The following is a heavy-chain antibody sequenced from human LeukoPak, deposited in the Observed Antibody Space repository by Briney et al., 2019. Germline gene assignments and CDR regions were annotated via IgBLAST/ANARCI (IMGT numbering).Heavy chain of an antibody. CDR3: ARELLGPHSYGMDV. CDR1: GFTFSDYD. CDR2: IHTSGLT. V-gene: IGHV3-13*01. J-gene: IGHJ6*02. Sequence: GGSLRLSCAASGFTFSDYDMHWVRQVTGKGLEWVSAIHTSGLTYYANSVKGRFIISRDNGKDSLFLQMNSLRAGDTSVYYCARELLGPHSYGMDVWGQGTTVTVSS.